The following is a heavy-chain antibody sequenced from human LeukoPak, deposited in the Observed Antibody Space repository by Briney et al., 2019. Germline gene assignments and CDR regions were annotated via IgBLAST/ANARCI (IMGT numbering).Heavy chain of an antibody. D-gene: IGHD3-10*01. V-gene: IGHV4-4*02. CDR3: ASMVRGAFDAFDI. J-gene: IGHJ3*02. CDR1: GGSISSSNW. CDR2: IYHSGST. Sequence: SETLSLTCAVSGGSISSSNWWSWVRQPPGKGLEWIGEIYHSGSTNYNPSLKSRVTISVDKSKNQLSLKLSSVTAADTAVYYCASMVRGAFDAFDIWGQGTMVTVSS.